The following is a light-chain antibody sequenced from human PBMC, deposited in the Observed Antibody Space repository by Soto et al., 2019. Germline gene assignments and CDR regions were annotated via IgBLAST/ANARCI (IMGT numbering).Light chain of an antibody. V-gene: IGLV2-8*01. CDR1: SSDVGGSNL. J-gene: IGLJ1*01. Sequence: QSVLTQPPSASGSPGQSVTISCTGTSSDVGGSNLVSWYQQHPGKAPKLLIFEVNKRPSGVPDRFSGFKSGNTASLTVSGLQAEDEGDYYCRSSAGNTYPYVFGTGTKVTVL. CDR3: RSSAGNTYPYV. CDR2: EVN.